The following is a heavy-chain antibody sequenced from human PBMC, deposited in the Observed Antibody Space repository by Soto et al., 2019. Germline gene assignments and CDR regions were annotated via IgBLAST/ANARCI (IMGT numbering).Heavy chain of an antibody. CDR1: GGSISSYY. CDR2: IYYSGST. D-gene: IGHD6-13*01. J-gene: IGHJ6*02. CDR3: ARVGSVEYSSSWYVYYYGMDV. V-gene: IGHV4-59*01. Sequence: SETLSLTCTVSGGSISSYYWSWIRQPPGKGLEWIGYIYYSGSTNYNPSLKSRVTISVDTSKNQFSLKLSSVTAADTAVYYCARVGSVEYSSSWYVYYYGMDVWGQGTTVTVSS.